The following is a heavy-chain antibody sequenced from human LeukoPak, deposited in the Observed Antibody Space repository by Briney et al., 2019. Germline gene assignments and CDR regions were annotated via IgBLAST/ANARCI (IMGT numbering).Heavy chain of an antibody. D-gene: IGHD1-26*01. CDR2: IKQDGSET. CDR1: GFTFGSYW. Sequence: GGSLRLSCAASGFTFGSYWMSWVRQAPGKGLEWVANIKQDGSETYYVDSVKGRFTISRDNAENSLYLQMNSLRAEDTAVYYCARDKTVGPTLLDYWGQGTLVTVSS. V-gene: IGHV3-7*01. J-gene: IGHJ4*02. CDR3: ARDKTVGPTLLDY.